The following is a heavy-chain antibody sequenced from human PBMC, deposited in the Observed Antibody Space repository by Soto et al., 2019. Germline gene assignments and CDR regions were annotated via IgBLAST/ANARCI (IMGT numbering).Heavy chain of an antibody. J-gene: IGHJ4*02. V-gene: IGHV1-69*12. D-gene: IGHD2-15*01. CDR3: AREAGRVVVAATPGPFDY. CDR2: IIPIFGTA. CDR1: GGTFSSYA. Sequence: QVQLVQSGAEVKKPGSSVKVSCKASGGTFSSYAISWVRQAPGQGLEWMGGIIPIFGTANYAQKFQGRVTITADESTSTAYMELSSRRSEDTAVYYCAREAGRVVVAATPGPFDYWGQGTLVTVSS.